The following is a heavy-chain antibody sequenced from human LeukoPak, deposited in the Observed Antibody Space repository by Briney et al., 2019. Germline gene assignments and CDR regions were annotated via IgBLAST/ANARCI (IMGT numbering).Heavy chain of an antibody. J-gene: IGHJ4*02. Sequence: SVNVSCKASGYTFTGYYMHSVRPAPGRGLEWMGWINPNSGGTNYAQKFQGRVTMSRDTSSSTAYMELSRLRSDDTAVYYCAREGPYYDIPTVLVSPQFDYWGQGTLVTVSS. CDR3: AREGPYYDIPTVLVSPQFDY. V-gene: IGHV1-2*02. CDR1: GYTFTGYY. D-gene: IGHD3-9*01. CDR2: INPNSGGT.